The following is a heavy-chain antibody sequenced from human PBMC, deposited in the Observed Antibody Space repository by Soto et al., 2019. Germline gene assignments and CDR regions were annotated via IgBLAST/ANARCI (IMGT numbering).Heavy chain of an antibody. J-gene: IGHJ4*02. CDR2: IYNSGST. CDR1: GGSITSDDNW. CDR3: VSSSWYSLDY. D-gene: IGHD6-13*01. Sequence: SETLSLTCAVSGGSITSDDNWWSWVRQPPGKGLEWIGEIYNSGSTNYNQSLNSRVTISVDKSKNQFYLKLTSVTAADTAVYYCVSSSWYSLDYWGQGALVTVSS. V-gene: IGHV4-4*02.